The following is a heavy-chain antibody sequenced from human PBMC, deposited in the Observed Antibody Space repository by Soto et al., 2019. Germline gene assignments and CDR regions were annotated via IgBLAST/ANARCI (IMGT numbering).Heavy chain of an antibody. J-gene: IGHJ4*02. CDR1: GGSIISYY. CDR3: ARDSLGRSFDY. CDR2: IYYSGST. Sequence: PSETLSLTCTVSGGSIISYYWSWIRQPPGKGLEWIGYIYYSGSTNYNPSLKSRVTISVDTSKNQFSLKLSSVTAADTAVYYCARDSLGRSFDYWGQGTLVTVSS. V-gene: IGHV4-59*01. D-gene: IGHD3-10*01.